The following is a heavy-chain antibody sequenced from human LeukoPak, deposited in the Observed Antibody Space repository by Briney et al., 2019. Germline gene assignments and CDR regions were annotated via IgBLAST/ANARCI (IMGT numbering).Heavy chain of an antibody. CDR1: GFTFSSYA. CDR3: ARGVGRY. Sequence: PGGSLRLSCAASGFTFSSYAMHWVRQAPGKGLEWVAVISYDGSNKYYADSVKGRFTISRDNSKNTLYLQMNSLRAEDTAVYYCARGVGRYWGQGTLVTVSS. V-gene: IGHV3-30-3*01. J-gene: IGHJ4*02. CDR2: ISYDGSNK.